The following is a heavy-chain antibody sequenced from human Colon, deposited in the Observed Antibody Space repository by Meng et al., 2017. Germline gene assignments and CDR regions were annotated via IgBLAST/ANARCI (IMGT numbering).Heavy chain of an antibody. CDR1: GDSITSGGYY. CDR3: ARVVSLVVKGNWFDS. J-gene: IGHJ5*01. Sequence: VHLLGSGPGLVKPSQTLSLTCNVSGDSITSGGYYWSWIRQHPGKGLEWIGYIDHSGTTYDNPSLKTRLTMSVDTSKNQFSLKLTSVTAADTAVYYCARVVSLVVKGNWFDSWGQGTLVTVSS. CDR2: IDHSGTT. V-gene: IGHV4-31*03. D-gene: IGHD2-15*01.